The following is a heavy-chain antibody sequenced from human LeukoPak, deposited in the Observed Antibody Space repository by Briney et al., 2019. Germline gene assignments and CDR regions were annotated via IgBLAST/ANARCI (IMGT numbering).Heavy chain of an antibody. Sequence: SETLSLTCAVYGGSFSGYYWSWIRQPPGKGLEWIGEINHSGSTNYNPSLKSRVTISVDTSKNQFSLKLSSVTAADTAVYYCARELLAYCGGDCYSRWFDPWGQGTLVTVSS. CDR3: ARELLAYCGGDCYSRWFDP. CDR2: INHSGST. D-gene: IGHD2-21*02. V-gene: IGHV4-34*01. J-gene: IGHJ5*02. CDR1: GGSFSGYY.